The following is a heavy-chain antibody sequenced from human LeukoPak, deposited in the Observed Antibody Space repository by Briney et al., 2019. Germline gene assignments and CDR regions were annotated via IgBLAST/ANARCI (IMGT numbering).Heavy chain of an antibody. V-gene: IGHV1-2*02. Sequence: SVKVSCKASGYTFTGYYMHWVRQAPGQGLEWMGWINPNSGGTNYAQKFQGRVTMTRDTSISTAYMELSRLRSDDTAVYYCAKDLSYTSGSSDYWGQGTLVTVSS. CDR2: INPNSGGT. D-gene: IGHD6-19*01. J-gene: IGHJ4*02. CDR3: AKDLSYTSGSSDY. CDR1: GYTFTGYY.